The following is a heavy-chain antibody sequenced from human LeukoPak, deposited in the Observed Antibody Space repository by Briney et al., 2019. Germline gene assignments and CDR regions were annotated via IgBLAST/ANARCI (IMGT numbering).Heavy chain of an antibody. CDR1: GFTFSSYA. CDR2: ISGSGGST. D-gene: IGHD3-22*01. CDR3: AKCSSGYPYYFDY. J-gene: IGHJ4*02. Sequence: GSLRLSCAASGFTFSSYAMSWVRQAPGKGLEWVSAISGSGGSTYYADSVKGRFTISSDNSKNTLYLQMNSLRAEDTAVYYCAKCSSGYPYYFDYWGQGTLVTVSS. V-gene: IGHV3-23*01.